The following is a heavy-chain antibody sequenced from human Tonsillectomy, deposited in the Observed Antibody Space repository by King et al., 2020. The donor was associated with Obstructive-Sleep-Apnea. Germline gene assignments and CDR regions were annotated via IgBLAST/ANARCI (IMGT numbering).Heavy chain of an antibody. J-gene: IGHJ6*02. CDR3: AKDKAANYFYGMDV. CDR2: ISWNSGRI. D-gene: IGHD2-15*01. V-gene: IGHV3-9*01. Sequence: QLVQSGGGLVQPGRSLRLSCAASGFNFDDYAMHWVRQAPGKGLEWVSGISWNSGRIGYADSVKGRFTISRDNAKNSLYLQMNSLRVVDTAFYYCAKDKAANYFYGMDVWGQGTTVTVSS. CDR1: GFNFDDYA.